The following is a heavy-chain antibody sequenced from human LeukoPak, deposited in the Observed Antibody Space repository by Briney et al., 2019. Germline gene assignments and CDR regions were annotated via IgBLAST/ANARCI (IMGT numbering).Heavy chain of an antibody. CDR1: GFTFSSYA. Sequence: GGSLRLSCAASGFTFSSYAMSWVRQAPGKGLEWVSAISGSGGSTYSADSVKGRFTISRDNSKNTLYLEMNSLRVDDTAVYYCARERGENFYGGGDRHYYYMDVWGKGTTVTVSS. V-gene: IGHV3-23*01. CDR3: ARERGENFYGGGDRHYYYMDV. J-gene: IGHJ6*03. D-gene: IGHD3-16*01. CDR2: ISGSGGST.